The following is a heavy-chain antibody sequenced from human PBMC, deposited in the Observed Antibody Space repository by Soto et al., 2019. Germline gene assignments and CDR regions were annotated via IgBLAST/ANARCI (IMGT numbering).Heavy chain of an antibody. CDR1: GFTFSSYA. V-gene: IGHV3-30-3*01. CDR2: ISYDGSNK. Sequence: GALRLSCAASGFTFSSYAMHWVRQAPGKGLEWVAVISYDGSNKYYADSVKGRFTISRDNAKNSLYLQMNSLRAEDTAVYYCARASSSSPFPLYGMDVWGQGTTVTVSS. J-gene: IGHJ6*02. CDR3: ARASSSSPFPLYGMDV. D-gene: IGHD6-6*01.